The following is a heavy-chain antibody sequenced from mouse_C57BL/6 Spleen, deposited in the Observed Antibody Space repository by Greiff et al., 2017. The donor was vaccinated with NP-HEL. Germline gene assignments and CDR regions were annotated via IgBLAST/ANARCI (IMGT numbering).Heavy chain of an antibody. Sequence: VQLQQSGAELVRPGTSVKLSCKASGYTFTSYWMHWVKQRPGQGLEWIGVIDPSDSYTNYNQKFKGKATLTVDTSSSTAYMQLSSLTSEDSAVYYCARERDYYGSSPYYFDYWGQGTTLTVSS. CDR2: IDPSDSYT. CDR1: GYTFTSYW. D-gene: IGHD1-1*01. CDR3: ARERDYYGSSPYYFDY. J-gene: IGHJ2*01. V-gene: IGHV1-59*01.